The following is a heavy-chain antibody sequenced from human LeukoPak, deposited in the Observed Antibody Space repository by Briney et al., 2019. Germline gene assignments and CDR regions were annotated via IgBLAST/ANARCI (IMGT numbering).Heavy chain of an antibody. V-gene: IGHV3-30-3*01. CDR1: GFTFSSYA. CDR3: ARGSRNWNYDHYFDY. D-gene: IGHD1-7*01. J-gene: IGHJ4*02. CDR2: VSSDGNYK. Sequence: GGFLRLSCAASGFTFSSYAMHWVRQAPGEGLEWVAAVSSDGNYKYYADSVQGRFTISRDNSENALYLQTNSLRAEDTAVYYCARGSRNWNYDHYFDYWGQGTLVTVSS.